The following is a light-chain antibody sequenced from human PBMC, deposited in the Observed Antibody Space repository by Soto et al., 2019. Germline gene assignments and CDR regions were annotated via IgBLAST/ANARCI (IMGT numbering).Light chain of an antibody. J-gene: IGKJ1*01. CDR1: QSVSSSH. CDR3: QQYGSSPRT. Sequence: IVLTRSPGTLSLSPGERATLSCRASQSVSSSHLAWYQQKPGQAPRLLISGASSRATGIPDRFTGSGSGTDFTLTISRLEPEDFAVYYCQQYGSSPRTFGQGTKVDIK. V-gene: IGKV3-20*01. CDR2: GAS.